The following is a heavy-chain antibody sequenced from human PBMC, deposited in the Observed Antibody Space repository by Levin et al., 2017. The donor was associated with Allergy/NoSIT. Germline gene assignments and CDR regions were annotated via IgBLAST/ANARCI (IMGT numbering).Heavy chain of an antibody. CDR2: ISSNGGST. J-gene: IGHJ4*02. D-gene: IGHD6-13*01. CDR1: GFTFSSYA. Sequence: GGSLRLSCSASGFTFSSYAMHWVRQAPGKGLEYVSAISSNGGSTYYADSVKGRFTISRDNSKNTLYLQMSSLRAEDTAVYYCVKDAQYSSSWLPYFDYWGQGTLVTVSS. V-gene: IGHV3-64D*06. CDR3: VKDAQYSSSWLPYFDY.